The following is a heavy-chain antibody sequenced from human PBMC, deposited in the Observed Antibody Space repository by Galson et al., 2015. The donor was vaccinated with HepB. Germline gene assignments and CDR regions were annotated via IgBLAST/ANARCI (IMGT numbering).Heavy chain of an antibody. Sequence: SLRLSCAASGFTFNNYAMSWVRQAPGKGLEWVSAISGSGGSTYYADSVKGRFTISRDNSKNTLYLQMNSLRAEDTAVYYCAKERDLGYCSSTSCYSFDYWGQGTLVTVSS. CDR3: AKERDLGYCSSTSCYSFDY. D-gene: IGHD2-2*01. V-gene: IGHV3-23*01. CDR1: GFTFNNYA. CDR2: ISGSGGST. J-gene: IGHJ4*02.